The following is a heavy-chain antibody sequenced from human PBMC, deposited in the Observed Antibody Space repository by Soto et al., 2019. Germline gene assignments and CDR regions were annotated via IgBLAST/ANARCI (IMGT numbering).Heavy chain of an antibody. D-gene: IGHD6-19*01. CDR2: ISYDGSKK. CDR3: ARSIAVAGLDY. Sequence: PGGSLRLSCTTSGFTFSTYGMHWVRQAPGKGLEWVATISYDGSKKLYRDSVKGRFSISRETSKSTVYLQMNSLRPEDTAIYYCARSIAVAGLDYWGQGTLVTVSS. V-gene: IGHV3-30*03. CDR1: GFTFSTYG. J-gene: IGHJ4*02.